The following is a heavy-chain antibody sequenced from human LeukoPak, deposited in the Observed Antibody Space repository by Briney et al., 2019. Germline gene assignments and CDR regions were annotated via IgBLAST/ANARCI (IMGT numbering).Heavy chain of an antibody. CDR3: AKVMDVVVVPAAIGSYYYYGMDV. V-gene: IGHV3-30*02. CDR1: GFTFSSYG. J-gene: IGHJ6*02. CDR2: IRYDGSNK. D-gene: IGHD2-2*03. Sequence: PGGSLRLSCAASGFTFSSYGMHWVRQAPGKGLEWVAFIRYDGSNKYYADSVKGRFTISRDNSKNTLYLQMNSLRAEGTAVYYCAKVMDVVVVPAAIGSYYYYGMDVWGQGTTVTVSS.